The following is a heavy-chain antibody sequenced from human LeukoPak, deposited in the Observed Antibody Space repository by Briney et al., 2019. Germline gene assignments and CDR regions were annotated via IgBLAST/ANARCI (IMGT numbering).Heavy chain of an antibody. V-gene: IGHV3-30*04. CDR2: ISYDVVNK. Sequence: PGGSLRLSCAASGFTFSNFALHWVRQAPGKGREWVAVISYDVVNKYYADSVKGRFTISRDNSKNTLYLQMNSLRAEDTAVYYCARDSYGMDVWGQGTTVTVSS. J-gene: IGHJ6*02. CDR3: ARDSYGMDV. CDR1: GFTFSNFA.